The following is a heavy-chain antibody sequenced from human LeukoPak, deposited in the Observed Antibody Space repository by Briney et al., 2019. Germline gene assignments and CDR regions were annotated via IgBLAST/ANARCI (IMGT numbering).Heavy chain of an antibody. CDR2: IYTSGST. D-gene: IGHD3-3*01. V-gene: IGHV4-61*02. CDR3: ARDRVGVVSGWFDP. Sequence: SETLSLTCTVSGGSISSGSYYWGWIRQPAGKGLEWIGRIYTSGSTNYNPSLKSRVTISVDTSKNQFSLKLSSVTAADTAVYYCARDRVGVVSGWFDPWGQGTLVTVSS. J-gene: IGHJ5*02. CDR1: GGSISSGSYY.